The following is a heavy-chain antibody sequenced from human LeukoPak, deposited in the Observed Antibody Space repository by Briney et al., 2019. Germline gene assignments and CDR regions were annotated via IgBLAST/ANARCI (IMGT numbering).Heavy chain of an antibody. Sequence: PGGSLRLSRAASVFTFSSYSMNCVPHAPGKGRECRLYISTGSRTIYYADAVEGRFTISRDNAKNSLYLQMNSLRDEDTAMYYCARGSRQYDILTGYHDYWGQGTQVTVSS. CDR2: ISTGSRTI. D-gene: IGHD3-9*01. CDR3: ARGSRQYDILTGYHDY. V-gene: IGHV3-48*02. CDR1: VFTFSSYS. J-gene: IGHJ4*02.